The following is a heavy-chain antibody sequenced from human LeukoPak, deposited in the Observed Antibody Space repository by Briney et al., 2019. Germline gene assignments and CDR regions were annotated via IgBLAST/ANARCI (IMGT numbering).Heavy chain of an antibody. CDR2: ISSTSDYT. J-gene: IGHJ3*02. CDR3: VRDLVFDI. Sequence: MSGGSLRLSCVASGFTFSDYYMTWIRQAPGKGLEWVSYISSTSDYTNYADSVKGRFTMSRDNAKNTLYLQMNSLRAEDTAVYYCVRDLVFDIWGQGTMVTVSS. D-gene: IGHD3-16*01. CDR1: GFTFSDYY. V-gene: IGHV3-11*06.